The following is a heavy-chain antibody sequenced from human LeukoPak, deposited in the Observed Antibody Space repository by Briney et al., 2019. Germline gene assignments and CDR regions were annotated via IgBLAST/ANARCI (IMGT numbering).Heavy chain of an antibody. CDR1: GFTFSSYW. CDR3: ARVQGGYYDSSGYYYYYYYMDV. V-gene: IGHV3-53*01. Sequence: PGGSLRLSCAASGFTFSSYWMSWVRQAPGKGLEWVSVIYSGGSTYYADSVKGRFTISRDNSKNTLYLQMNSLRAEDTAVYYCARVQGGYYDSSGYYYYYYYMDVWGKGTTVTISS. D-gene: IGHD3-22*01. CDR2: IYSGGST. J-gene: IGHJ6*03.